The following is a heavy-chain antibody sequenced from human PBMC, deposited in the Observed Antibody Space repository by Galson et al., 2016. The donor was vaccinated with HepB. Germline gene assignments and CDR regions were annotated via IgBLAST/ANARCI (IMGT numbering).Heavy chain of an antibody. Sequence: TLSLTCTVSGDSIGSSGYYWGWIRQPPGKGLEWIGSIYYSGSTYYNLSLKSRVTISVDTSRNRFSLKLTSVTAADTAVYYCMGIAAAAAYYFDYWGQGTLVTVSS. CDR3: MGIAAAAAYYFDY. D-gene: IGHD6-13*01. V-gene: IGHV4-39*07. J-gene: IGHJ4*02. CDR1: GDSIGSSGYY. CDR2: IYYSGST.